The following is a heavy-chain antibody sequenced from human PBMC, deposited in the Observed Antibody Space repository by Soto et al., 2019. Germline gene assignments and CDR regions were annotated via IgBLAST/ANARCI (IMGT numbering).Heavy chain of an antibody. CDR3: ESREWEENGMDV. V-gene: IGHV5-10-1*01. Sequence: GESLKISCKGSGYSFTSYWISWVRQMPWKGLEWMGMIDPSDSYTNYSPSFQGHVTSSADKSISTAYLQWSSLKASDTAMYYCESREWEENGMDVWGQGTTVTVSS. D-gene: IGHD1-26*01. CDR1: GYSFTSYW. CDR2: IDPSDSYT. J-gene: IGHJ6*02.